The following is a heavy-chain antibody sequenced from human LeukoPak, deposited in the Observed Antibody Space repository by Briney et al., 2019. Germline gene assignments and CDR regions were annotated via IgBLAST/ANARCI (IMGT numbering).Heavy chain of an antibody. CDR1: GFTFRSYA. V-gene: IGHV3-23*01. D-gene: IGHD2-15*01. Sequence: PGGSLRLSCAASGFTFRSYAMSWVRQAPGKGLEWVSVISGSGLSTYYADSVKGRFTTSRDNSKNTLSLQMSSLRVEDSAVYFCAKDTSAWWYHRAYMNVWGTGTTVTVSS. CDR2: ISGSGLST. CDR3: AKDTSAWWYHRAYMNV. J-gene: IGHJ6*03.